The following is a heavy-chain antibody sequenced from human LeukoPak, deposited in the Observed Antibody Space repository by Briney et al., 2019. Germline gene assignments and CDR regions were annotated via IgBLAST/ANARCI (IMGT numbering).Heavy chain of an antibody. D-gene: IGHD2-2*02. CDR1: GDSISISSYY. Sequence: SETLSLTCSVSGDSISISSYYWGWIRQPPGKGLEWIGSISYSGSTYYNPSLKSRVTMSVDTSKNQFSLKLTSVTAADTAVYYCTRHSGCSSTSCYKYGKSDDFGYWGQGTLVTVSS. CDR3: TRHSGCSSTSCYKYGKSDDFGY. J-gene: IGHJ4*02. V-gene: IGHV4-39*01. CDR2: ISYSGST.